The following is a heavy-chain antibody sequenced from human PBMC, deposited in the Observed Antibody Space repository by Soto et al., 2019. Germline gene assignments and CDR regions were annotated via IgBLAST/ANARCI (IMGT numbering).Heavy chain of an antibody. Sequence: PSETLSLTCAVSGGSISSSNWWSWVRQPPGKGLEWIGEIYHSGSTNYNPSLKSRVTISVDKSKNQFSLKLSSVTAADTAVYYCARVYGDYQYYFDYWGQGTPVTVSS. J-gene: IGHJ4*02. D-gene: IGHD4-17*01. CDR2: IYHSGST. CDR3: ARVYGDYQYYFDY. CDR1: GGSISSSNW. V-gene: IGHV4-4*02.